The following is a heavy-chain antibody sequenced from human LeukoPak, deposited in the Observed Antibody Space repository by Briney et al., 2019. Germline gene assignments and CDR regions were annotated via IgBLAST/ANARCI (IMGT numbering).Heavy chain of an antibody. D-gene: IGHD3-10*01. Sequence: SVKVSCKASGYSFTSYGLSWVRQAPGQGLEWMGGIIPIFGTANYAQKFQGRVTITTDESTSTAYMELSSLRSEDTAVYYCARDRSGSYYRDWGQGTLVTVSS. CDR3: ARDRSGSYYRD. CDR2: IIPIFGTA. J-gene: IGHJ4*02. CDR1: GYSFTSYG. V-gene: IGHV1-69*05.